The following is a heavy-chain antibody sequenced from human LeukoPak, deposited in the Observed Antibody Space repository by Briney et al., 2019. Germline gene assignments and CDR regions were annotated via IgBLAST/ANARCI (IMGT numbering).Heavy chain of an antibody. D-gene: IGHD6-19*01. J-gene: IGHJ4*02. CDR1: GFTFRSYA. CDR3: ARALSQYSSGWYYFDY. CDR2: ISYDGSNK. V-gene: IGHV3-30*04. Sequence: GGSLRLSCAASGFTFRSYAMHWVRQAPGKGLEWVAVISYDGSNKYYADSVKGRFTISRDNSKNTLYLQMNSLRAEDTAVYYCARALSQYSSGWYYFDYWGQGTLVTVSS.